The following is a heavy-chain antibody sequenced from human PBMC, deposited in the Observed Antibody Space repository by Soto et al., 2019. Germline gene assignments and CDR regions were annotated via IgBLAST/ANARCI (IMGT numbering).Heavy chain of an antibody. J-gene: IGHJ6*02. CDR2: IYYSGST. D-gene: IGHD2-2*01. V-gene: IGHV4-31*03. Sequence: QVQLQESGPGLVKPSQTLSLTCTVSGGSISSGGYYCSWIRQHPGKGLEWIGYIYYSGSTYYNPSLNSRVTISVDTSKNQFSLKLSSVTAADTAVYYCAREKYPLLSHYYYYGMDVWGQGTTVTVSS. CDR3: AREKYPLLSHYYYYGMDV. CDR1: GGSISSGGYY.